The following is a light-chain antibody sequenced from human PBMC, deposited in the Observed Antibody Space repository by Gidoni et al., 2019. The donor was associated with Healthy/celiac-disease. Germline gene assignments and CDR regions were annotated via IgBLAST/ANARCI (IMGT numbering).Light chain of an antibody. J-gene: IGKJ4*01. V-gene: IGKV3-11*01. CDR3: QQRSNWPPALT. Sequence: EIVLTQSPATLSLSPGGRATLSCRASQSVSSSLAWYQQKPGQAPRLLIYDASDRATGIPARFSGSGSGTDFTLTISSLEPEDFAVYYCQQRSNWPPALTFGGXTKVEIK. CDR2: DAS. CDR1: QSVSSS.